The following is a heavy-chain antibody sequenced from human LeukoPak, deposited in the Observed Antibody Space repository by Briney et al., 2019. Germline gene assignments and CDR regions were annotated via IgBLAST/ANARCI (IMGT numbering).Heavy chain of an antibody. D-gene: IGHD4-11*01. CDR1: GLILRNYA. CDR2: ISGDGTET. CDR3: AKGGHYSFFDY. J-gene: IGHJ4*02. V-gene: IGHV3-23*01. Sequence: GSLRLSCTASGLILRNYAMTWVRQAPRKGLEWVSTISGDGTETFYADSVKGRFTISRDNSKNTHYLQMSSLRAEDTGIYYCAKGGHYSFFDYWGQGTLVTVSS.